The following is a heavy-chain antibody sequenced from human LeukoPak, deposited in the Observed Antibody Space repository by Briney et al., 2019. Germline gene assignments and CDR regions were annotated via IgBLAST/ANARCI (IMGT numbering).Heavy chain of an antibody. Sequence: ASVKVSCKASGYTFTGYYMHWVRQAPGQGLEWMGRINPNSGGTNYAQKFQGRVTMTRDTSISTAYMELSRLRSDDTAVYYCARVRSPIAVAGTRFDYWGQGTLVTVS. J-gene: IGHJ4*02. CDR1: GYTFTGYY. CDR3: ARVRSPIAVAGTRFDY. CDR2: INPNSGGT. D-gene: IGHD6-19*01. V-gene: IGHV1-2*06.